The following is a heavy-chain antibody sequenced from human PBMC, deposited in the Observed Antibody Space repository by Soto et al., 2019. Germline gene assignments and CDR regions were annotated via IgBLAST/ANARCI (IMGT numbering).Heavy chain of an antibody. V-gene: IGHV1-18*01. D-gene: IGHD2-21*01. CDR1: GYTFTSYG. CDR2: ISAYNGNT. Sequence: QVQLVQSGAEVKKPGASVKVSCKASGYTFTSYGISWVRQAPGQGLEWMGWISAYNGNTNYAQKLQGRVTMTTDTATRTACMALRTLRSADTAVYNCARSPEVIDYRGQGPLVSVSS. J-gene: IGHJ4*02. CDR3: ARSPEVIDY.